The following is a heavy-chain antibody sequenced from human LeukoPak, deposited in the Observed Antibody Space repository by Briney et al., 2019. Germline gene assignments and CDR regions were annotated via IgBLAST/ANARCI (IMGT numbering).Heavy chain of an antibody. CDR2: ISYDGIKR. J-gene: IGHJ4*02. D-gene: IGHD6-13*01. CDR1: GFTFSSYA. CDR3: ARRRIPDRAAAALAY. V-gene: IGHV3-30*01. Sequence: PGRTLRLSCAASGFTFSSYAMHWVRQAPGKGLEWVAVISYDGIKRYYADSVKGRFTISRSNSENTLYLQMNSLRPEDTAVYFCARRRIPDRAAAALAYWGQGILVTVSS.